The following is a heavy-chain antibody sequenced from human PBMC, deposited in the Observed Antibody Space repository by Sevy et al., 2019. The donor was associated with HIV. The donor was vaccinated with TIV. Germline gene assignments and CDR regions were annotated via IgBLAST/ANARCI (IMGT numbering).Heavy chain of an antibody. CDR2: IIPIFGTA. D-gene: IGHD2-2*01. J-gene: IGHJ6*02. CDR1: GGTFSSYA. CDR3: ARSRYHGRPPYYYYYGMDV. Sequence: ASVKVSCKASGGTFSSYAISWVRQAPGQGLEWMGGIIPIFGTANYAQKFQGRVTITADESTSTAYMELSSLRSADPAVYYCARSRYHGRPPYYYYYGMDVWGQGTTVTVSS. V-gene: IGHV1-69*13.